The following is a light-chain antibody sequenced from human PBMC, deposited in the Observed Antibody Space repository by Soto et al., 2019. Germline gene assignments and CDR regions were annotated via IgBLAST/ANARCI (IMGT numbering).Light chain of an antibody. Sequence: ELALRKFPALLHLSTGESASLSCRASHYVSSNYLAWYQQKPGQAPRLLIYAASSRATGIPDRFSGSGSGTDFTLTISRLEPEDFAVYYCQQYGSSPGTFGQGTKVDIK. V-gene: IGKV3-20*01. CDR3: QQYGSSPGT. CDR1: HYVSSNY. CDR2: AAS. J-gene: IGKJ1*01.